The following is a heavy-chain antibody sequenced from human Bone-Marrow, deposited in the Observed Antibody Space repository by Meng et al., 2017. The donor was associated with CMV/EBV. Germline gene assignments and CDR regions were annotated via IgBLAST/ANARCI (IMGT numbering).Heavy chain of an antibody. CDR1: GGSISSYY. CDR3: TRSPSSSSSPFDY. Sequence: GSLRLSCTVSGGSISSYYWSWIRQPPGKRLEWIGYIYYTGITNYNSSLKGRVTISVDPSKNQFSLKLTPVTAADTAVYYCTRSPSSSSSPFDYWGQGTLVTVSS. CDR2: IYYTGIT. D-gene: IGHD6-6*01. V-gene: IGHV4-59*01. J-gene: IGHJ4*02.